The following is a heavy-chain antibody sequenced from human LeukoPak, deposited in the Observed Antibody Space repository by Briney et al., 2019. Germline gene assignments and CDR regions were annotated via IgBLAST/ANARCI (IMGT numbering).Heavy chain of an antibody. CDR3: ARDRTAAAFDY. CDR2: ISAYNGNT. CDR1: GYTFTSYG. Sequence: ASVKVPCKASGYTFTSYGFSWVRQAPGQGLEWMGRISAYNGNTKYAQKIQGRVTMTTDTSTSTAYMELRSLRSDDTALYYCARDRTAAAFDYWGQGTLVTVSS. V-gene: IGHV1-18*01. D-gene: IGHD6-13*01. J-gene: IGHJ4*02.